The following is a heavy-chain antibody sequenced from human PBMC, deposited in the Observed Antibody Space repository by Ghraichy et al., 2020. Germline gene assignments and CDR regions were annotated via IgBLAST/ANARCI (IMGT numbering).Heavy chain of an antibody. CDR1: GFSFGDYF. CDR2: IRNKANRYTT. D-gene: IGHD3-16*01. CDR3: TRGSRGLDP. Sequence: GGSLRLSCEASGFSFGDYFMDWVRQAPGKGPEWLARIRNKANRYTTEYAAPVIGRFTIARDDSKNSLYLQMNRLKTEDTAVYFCTRGSRGLDPWGQGTLVTVSS. V-gene: IGHV3-72*01. J-gene: IGHJ5*02.